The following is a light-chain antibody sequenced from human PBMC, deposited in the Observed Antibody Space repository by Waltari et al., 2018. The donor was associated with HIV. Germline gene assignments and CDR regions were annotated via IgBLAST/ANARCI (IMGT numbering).Light chain of an antibody. CDR2: ANI. V-gene: IGLV1-40*01. J-gene: IGLJ2*01. CDR1: SSNIGARYD. Sequence: QSVLTQPPSVSGASGQRVTISCTGSSSNIGARYDVHWYQQLPGTAPKLLIYANINRPSGVPDRFSGSKSGSSASLAITGLQAEDEAHYYCQSFDSSLTTSGVIFGGGTKLTVL. CDR3: QSFDSSLTTSGVI.